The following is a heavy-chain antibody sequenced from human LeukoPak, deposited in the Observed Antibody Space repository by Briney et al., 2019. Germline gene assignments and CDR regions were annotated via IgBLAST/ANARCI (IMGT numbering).Heavy chain of an antibody. CDR2: IYYSGST. V-gene: IGHV4-39*07. CDR1: GGSISSSSYY. D-gene: IGHD5-18*01. J-gene: IGHJ4*02. Sequence: SETLSFTCTVSGGSISSSSYYWGWIRQPPGKGLEWIGSIYYSGSTYYNPSLKSRVTISVDTSKNQFSLKLSSVTAADTAVYYCARLVVDTAMAARSGGNYWGQGTLVTVSS. CDR3: ARLVVDTAMAARSGGNY.